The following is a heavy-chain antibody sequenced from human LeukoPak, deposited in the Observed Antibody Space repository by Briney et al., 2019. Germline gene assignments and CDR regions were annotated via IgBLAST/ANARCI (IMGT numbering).Heavy chain of an antibody. D-gene: IGHD2-2*01. CDR3: ARVWGLGYCSSTSCSPEGY. V-gene: IGHV3-21*04. CDR2: ISSSSSYI. CDR1: GFTFSSYS. Sequence: GGSLRLSCAASGFTFSSYSMNWVRQAPGKGLEWVSSISSSSSYIYYADSVKGRFTISRDNAKNSLYLQMNSLRAEDTAVYYCARVWGLGYCSSTSCSPEGYWGQGTLVTVSS. J-gene: IGHJ4*02.